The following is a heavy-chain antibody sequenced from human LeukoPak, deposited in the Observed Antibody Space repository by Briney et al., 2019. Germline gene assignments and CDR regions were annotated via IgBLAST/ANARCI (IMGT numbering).Heavy chain of an antibody. CDR1: GFTFSSYS. CDR2: ISSSSSTI. V-gene: IGHV3-48*01. Sequence: GGSLRLSCSACGFTFSSYSMHWVRQAPGKGLEWVSYISSSSSTIYYADSVKGRFTISRDNAKNSLYLQMNSLRAEDTAVYYCARVTAYYYYMDVWGKGTTVTVSS. D-gene: IGHD5-18*01. CDR3: ARVTAYYYYMDV. J-gene: IGHJ6*03.